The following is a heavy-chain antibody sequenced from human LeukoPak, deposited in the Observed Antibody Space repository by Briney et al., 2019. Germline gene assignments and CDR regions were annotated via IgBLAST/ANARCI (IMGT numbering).Heavy chain of an antibody. J-gene: IGHJ5*02. CDR2: INPNSGST. CDR3: AGDRDFGVVYGRFDP. D-gene: IGHD3-3*01. Sequence: ASVTVSCKASGYTFTGYYLDWVRQAPGQGLEWMGGINPNSGSTNYAQKFQGRVSMTMDTSISTVYMELSGLRSDDTASYDCAGDRDFGVVYGRFDPPGQGDLVTLS. V-gene: IGHV1-2*02. CDR1: GYTFTGYY.